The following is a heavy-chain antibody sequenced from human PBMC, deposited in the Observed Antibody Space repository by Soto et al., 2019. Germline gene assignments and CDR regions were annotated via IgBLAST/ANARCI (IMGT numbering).Heavy chain of an antibody. CDR3: AKDLADFGVARGGYYYYGMDV. D-gene: IGHD3-3*01. CDR2: ISYDGSNK. CDR1: GFTFSSYG. V-gene: IGHV3-30*18. J-gene: IGHJ6*02. Sequence: GGSLRLSCAASGFTFSSYGMHWVRQAPGKGLEWVAVISYDGSNKYYADSVKGRFTISRDNSKNTLYLQMNSLRAEDTAVYYCAKDLADFGVARGGYYYYGMDVWGQGTTVTVSS.